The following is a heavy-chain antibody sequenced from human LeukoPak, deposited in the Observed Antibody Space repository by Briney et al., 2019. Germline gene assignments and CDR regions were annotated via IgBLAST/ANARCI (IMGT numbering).Heavy chain of an antibody. J-gene: IGHJ4*02. CDR3: ARDRRPDYGDYIFDY. D-gene: IGHD4-17*01. CDR2: ISYDGSSK. V-gene: IGHV3-30-3*01. CDR1: GFTFSSYA. Sequence: PGGSLRLSCAASGFTFSSYAMHWVRQAPGKGLEWVAVISYDGSSKYYADSVKGRFTISRDNSKNTLYLQMNSLRAEDTAVYYCARDRRPDYGDYIFDYWGQGTLVTVSS.